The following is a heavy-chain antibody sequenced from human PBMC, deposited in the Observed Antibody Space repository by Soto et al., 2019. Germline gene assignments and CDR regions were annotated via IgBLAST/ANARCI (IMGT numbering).Heavy chain of an antibody. D-gene: IGHD3-22*01. CDR1: GGSFSGYY. J-gene: IGHJ4*02. V-gene: IGHV4-34*01. Sequence: PSETLSLTCSVYGGSFSGYYWNCIRQPPGKGLERIGEIDHSGSTNYNPSLESRVNISIDTSKNQFSLKLRSLTAADTAAYYCARGPYYFDSAGYDYWGQGTLVTVSS. CDR2: IDHSGST. CDR3: ARGPYYFDSAGYDY.